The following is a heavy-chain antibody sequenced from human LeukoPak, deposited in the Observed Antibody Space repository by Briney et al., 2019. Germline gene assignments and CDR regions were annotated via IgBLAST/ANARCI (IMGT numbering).Heavy chain of an antibody. CDR3: ARATVTNWFDL. D-gene: IGHD4-11*01. Sequence: SETLSLTCAVYGGSFSGYYWSWIRQPPGKGLEWIGEINHSGSTNYNPSLKSRVTISVDTSKNQFSLKLSSVTAADTAVYYCARATVTNWFDLWGQGTLVTVSS. CDR1: GGSFSGYY. V-gene: IGHV4-34*01. CDR2: INHSGST. J-gene: IGHJ5*02.